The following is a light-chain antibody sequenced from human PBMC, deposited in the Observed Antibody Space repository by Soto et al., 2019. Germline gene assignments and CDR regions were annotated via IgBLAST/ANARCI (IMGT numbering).Light chain of an antibody. J-gene: IGKJ5*01. Sequence: DIQMTQSPSSLSASVGDRVTITCQASQAISNYLNWYQQKPGKAPKLLIYDASNLETGVPSRFSGSVSGTDFTFTISSLQPEDIATYCCQQYDNLLLITFVQGTRLEIK. CDR3: QQYDNLLLIT. V-gene: IGKV1-33*01. CDR2: DAS. CDR1: QAISNY.